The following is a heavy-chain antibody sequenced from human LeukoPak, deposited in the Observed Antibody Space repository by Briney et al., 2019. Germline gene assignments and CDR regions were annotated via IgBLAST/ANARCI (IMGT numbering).Heavy chain of an antibody. D-gene: IGHD2-15*01. CDR2: ISDSGVNT. J-gene: IGHJ4*02. Sequence: PEGSLRLSCVASGFSFSSYAMSWVRQAPGKGLEWVSCISDSGVNTYYADSVKGRFTISRDNSKNTVYLQMNSLRGEDTAVYYCAKELRSNFDYWGQGTLVTVSS. CDR1: GFSFSSYA. CDR3: AKELRSNFDY. V-gene: IGHV3-23*01.